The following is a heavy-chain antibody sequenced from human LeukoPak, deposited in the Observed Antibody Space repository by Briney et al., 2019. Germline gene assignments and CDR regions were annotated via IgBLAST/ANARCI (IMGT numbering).Heavy chain of an antibody. V-gene: IGHV1-69*02. CDR2: IIPILGIA. D-gene: IGHD3-3*01. CDR1: GYTFTGYY. J-gene: IGHJ5*02. Sequence: ASVKVSCKASGYTFTGYYMHWVRQAPGQGLEWMGRIIPILGIANYAQKFQGRVTITADKSTSTAYMELSSLRSEDTAVYYCARSPSITIFGVVNWFDPWGQGTLVTVSS. CDR3: ARSPSITIFGVVNWFDP.